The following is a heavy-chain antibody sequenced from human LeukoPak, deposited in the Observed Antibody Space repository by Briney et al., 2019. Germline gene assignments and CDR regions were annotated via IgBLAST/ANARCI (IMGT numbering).Heavy chain of an antibody. Sequence: ASVKVSCKASGYTFTSYDINWVGQATGPGLEWMGWMNPNSGNTGYAQKFQGRVTMTRDTSISTAYMELSRLRSDDTAVYYCARDLHRIAAVGMDVWGKGTTVTISS. CDR3: ARDLHRIAAVGMDV. D-gene: IGHD6-13*01. CDR2: MNPNSGNT. CDR1: GYTFTSYD. J-gene: IGHJ6*03. V-gene: IGHV1-8*01.